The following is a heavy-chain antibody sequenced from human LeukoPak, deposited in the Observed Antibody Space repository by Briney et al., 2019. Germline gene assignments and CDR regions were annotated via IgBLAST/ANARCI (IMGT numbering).Heavy chain of an antibody. J-gene: IGHJ6*03. CDR2: IYYSGST. CDR1: GGSISSSSYY. Sequence: SETLSLTCSVSGGSISSSSYYWGWIRQPPGKGLEWIGSIYYSGSTYYNPSLKSRVTISVDTSKNQFSLKLSSVTAADTAVYYCARDRPRLRGYSYGYYYYMDVWGKGTTVTVSS. CDR3: ARDRPRLRGYSYGYYYYMDV. V-gene: IGHV4-39*07. D-gene: IGHD5-18*01.